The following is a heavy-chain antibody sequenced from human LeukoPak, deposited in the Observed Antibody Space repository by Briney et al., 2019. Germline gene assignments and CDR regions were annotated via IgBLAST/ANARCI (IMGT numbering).Heavy chain of an antibody. V-gene: IGHV3-23*01. CDR2: ISGSGVNT. Sequence: GGSLGLSCAASGFTFDNYAMNWVRQAPGKGLEWVLGISGSGVNTYYADSVKGRFTISRDNSKNTLYLQLNSLRGEDTAIYYCARDTSFNYGAHAMDVWGQGTTVTVSS. D-gene: IGHD4/OR15-4a*01. J-gene: IGHJ6*02. CDR1: GFTFDNYA. CDR3: ARDTSFNYGAHAMDV.